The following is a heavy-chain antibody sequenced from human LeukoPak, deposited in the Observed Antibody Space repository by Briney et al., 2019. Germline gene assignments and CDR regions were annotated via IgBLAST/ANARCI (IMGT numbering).Heavy chain of an antibody. CDR1: GYTFTSYD. J-gene: IGHJ6*02. V-gene: IGHV1-8*01. Sequence: GALVKVSCKASGYTFTSYDINWVRQATGQGLEWMGWMNPNSGNTGYAQKFQGRVTMTRNTSISTAYMELSSLRSEDTAVYYCARGNRPRGLGYYYGMDVWGQGTTVTVSS. D-gene: IGHD1-14*01. CDR3: ARGNRPRGLGYYYGMDV. CDR2: MNPNSGNT.